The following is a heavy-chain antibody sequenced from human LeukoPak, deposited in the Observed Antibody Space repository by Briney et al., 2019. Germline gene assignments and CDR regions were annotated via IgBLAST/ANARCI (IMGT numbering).Heavy chain of an antibody. CDR1: GFTFNTYA. J-gene: IGHJ4*02. D-gene: IGHD3-3*01. CDR2: ISSSGADT. V-gene: IGHV3-23*01. Sequence: TGGSLRLSCAASGFTFNTYAMSWVCQAPGKGLEWVSSISSSGADTFYADSVKDRFTISRDNSKNTLYLQMNSLRAEDTAVYYCAKDGRSYDFWSGYYVYWGQGTLVTVSS. CDR3: AKDGRSYDFWSGYYVY.